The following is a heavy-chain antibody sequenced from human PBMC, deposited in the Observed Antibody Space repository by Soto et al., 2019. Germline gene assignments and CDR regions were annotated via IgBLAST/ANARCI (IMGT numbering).Heavy chain of an antibody. Sequence: SVKVSFKASCYTFTTYGINWVRQAPGQGLEWMGWISGYNGNTKSAQKFQGRVTVTTDTSTTTSYMELRSLTSDDTAVYYCARGDYYDSSSAFDIWGQGTMVTVSS. CDR2: ISGYNGNT. CDR1: CYTFTTYG. D-gene: IGHD3-22*01. J-gene: IGHJ3*02. CDR3: ARGDYYDSSSAFDI. V-gene: IGHV1-18*04.